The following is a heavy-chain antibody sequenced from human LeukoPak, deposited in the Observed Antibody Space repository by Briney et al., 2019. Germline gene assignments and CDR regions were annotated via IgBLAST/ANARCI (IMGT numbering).Heavy chain of an antibody. CDR1: GGSIRSSYYY. J-gene: IGHJ5*02. CDR2: IYDSGST. Sequence: SETLSLTCTVSGGSIRSSYYYWGWIRQPPGKGLEWIGSIYDSGSTYYNPSLKSRVTISVDRSKNQFSLKLSSVTAADTAVYYCARGGYDILTGYYNVGWFDPWGQGTLVTVSS. CDR3: ARGGYDILTGYYNVGWFDP. D-gene: IGHD3-9*01. V-gene: IGHV4-39*07.